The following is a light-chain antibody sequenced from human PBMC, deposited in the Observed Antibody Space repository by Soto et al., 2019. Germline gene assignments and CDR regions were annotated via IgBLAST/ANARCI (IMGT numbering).Light chain of an antibody. CDR1: QSVSSY. CDR2: DAS. CDR3: YQPRNWPPT. Sequence: ESVLTSVVAVLLLKTGERATLSCRASQSVSSYLAWYQQKPGQAPRLLIYDASNRATGIPARFSGSGSGTDFTLTISSLGPEDFAVYLRYQPRNWPPTVGQGTPLELK. V-gene: IGKV3-11*01. J-gene: IGKJ5*01.